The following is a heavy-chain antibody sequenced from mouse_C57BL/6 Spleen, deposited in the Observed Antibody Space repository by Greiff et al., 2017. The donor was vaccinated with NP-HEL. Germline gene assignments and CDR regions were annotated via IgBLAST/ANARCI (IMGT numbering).Heavy chain of an antibody. D-gene: IGHD1-1*01. CDR3: ARDPDYGSSPYWYFDV. J-gene: IGHJ1*03. CDR1: GFTFSSYA. Sequence: EVQLVESGGGLVKPGGSLKLSCAASGFTFSSYAMSWVRQTPEKRLEWVATISDGGSYTYYPDNVKGRFTISRDNAKNNLYLQMSHLKSEDTAMYYCARDPDYGSSPYWYFDVWGTGTTVTVSS. CDR2: ISDGGSYT. V-gene: IGHV5-4*01.